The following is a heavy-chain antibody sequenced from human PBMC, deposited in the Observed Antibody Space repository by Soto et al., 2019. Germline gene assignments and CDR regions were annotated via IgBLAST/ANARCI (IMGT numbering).Heavy chain of an antibody. CDR2: ISYDGSNK. CDR3: AKEDGDYGSGSYGYFDY. V-gene: IGHV3-30*18. J-gene: IGHJ4*02. D-gene: IGHD3-10*01. CDR1: GFTFSSYG. Sequence: GGSLRLSCAASGFTFSSYGMHWVRQAPGKGLEWVAVISYDGSNKYYADSVKGRFTISRDNSKNTLYLQMNSLRAEDTAVYYCAKEDGDYGSGSYGYFDYWGQGTLVTVSS.